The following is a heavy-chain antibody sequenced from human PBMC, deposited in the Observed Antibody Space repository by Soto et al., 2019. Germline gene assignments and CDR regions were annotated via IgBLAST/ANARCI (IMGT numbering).Heavy chain of an antibody. CDR1: GLRVSSSD. J-gene: IGHJ6*02. V-gene: IGHV3-53*02. Sequence: DVHLVETGGGLIQPGGSLRLSCVASGLRVSSSDMSWVRQASGKGLEWVSVIYSGGSTHDADSVKGRFTISRDNSKNTVHLQMNSLRVDYTAVYFCSTSSRNEYHFAMDAWGQGTMVIVSS. CDR3: STSSRNEYHFAMDA. CDR2: IYSGGST. D-gene: IGHD6-6*01.